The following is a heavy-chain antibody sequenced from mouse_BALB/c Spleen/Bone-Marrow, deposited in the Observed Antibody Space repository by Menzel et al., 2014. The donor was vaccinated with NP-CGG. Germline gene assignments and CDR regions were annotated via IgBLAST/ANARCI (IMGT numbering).Heavy chain of an antibody. CDR3: AREKVYYGISWFAY. J-gene: IGHJ3*01. CDR1: GYSFTSYW. D-gene: IGHD2-1*01. CDR2: IHPSDSET. V-gene: IGHV1-61*01. Sequence: QVQLQHPGAELVRPGASVKLSCKASGYSFTSYWMNWVKQRPGQGLEWIGMIHPSDSETRLNQKFKDKATLTVDKSSSTANMQLSSPTSEDSAVYYCAREKVYYGISWFAYWGQGTLVTVSA.